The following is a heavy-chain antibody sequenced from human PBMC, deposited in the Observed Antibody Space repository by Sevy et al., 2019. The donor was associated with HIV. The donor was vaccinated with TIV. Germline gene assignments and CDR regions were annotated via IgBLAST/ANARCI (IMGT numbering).Heavy chain of an antibody. J-gene: IGHJ4*02. Sequence: ASVKVSCKTSGYTFNNYGISWVREAPGKGLEWMGWSSVNGETNYAQKVQDRVTVTTDTSTATAYMEVRSLRSDDRAVYYCARGLYFDFGAYWGQGTLVTVSS. D-gene: IGHD2-8*01. V-gene: IGHV1-18*01. CDR3: ARGLYFDFGAY. CDR1: GYTFNNYG. CDR2: SSVNGET.